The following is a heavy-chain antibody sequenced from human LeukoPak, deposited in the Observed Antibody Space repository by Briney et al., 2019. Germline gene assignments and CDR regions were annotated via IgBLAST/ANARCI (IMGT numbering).Heavy chain of an antibody. J-gene: IGHJ4*02. Sequence: ASVKVSCKASGYTFTGYYMHWVRQAPGQGLEWMGWINPNSGGTNYAQKFQGRVTMTRDTSISTAYMELSRLRSDDTAVYYCARVGRRFVYDSSGYYWGQGTLVTVSS. V-gene: IGHV1-2*02. CDR3: ARVGRRFVYDSSGYY. CDR1: GYTFTGYY. CDR2: INPNSGGT. D-gene: IGHD3-22*01.